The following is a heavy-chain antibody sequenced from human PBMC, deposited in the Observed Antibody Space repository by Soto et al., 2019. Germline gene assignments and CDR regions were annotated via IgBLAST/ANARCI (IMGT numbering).Heavy chain of an antibody. J-gene: IGHJ4*02. D-gene: IGHD6-13*01. CDR1: GGTFSSYA. Sequence: ASVKVSCKASGGTFSSYAISWVRQAPGQGLEWMGWISAYNGNKKYAQKLQGRVTMTTDTSTSTAYMELRSLRSDDTAVYYCARDLGQQLVDYWGQGTLVTVSS. CDR2: ISAYNGNK. V-gene: IGHV1-18*01. CDR3: ARDLGQQLVDY.